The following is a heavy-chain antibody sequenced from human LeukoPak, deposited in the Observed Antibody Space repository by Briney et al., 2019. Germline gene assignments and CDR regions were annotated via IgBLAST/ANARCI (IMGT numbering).Heavy chain of an antibody. V-gene: IGHV4-34*01. CDR1: GGSFSGYY. Sequence: SETLSLTCAVYGGSFSGYYWSWIRQPPGKGLEWIGEINHSGSTNYNPSLKSRVTISVDTSKNQFSLKLSSVTAADTAVYYCASLAQSLRHSSAYQEKTDYWGQGTLVTVSS. CDR2: INHSGST. CDR3: ASLAQSLRHSSAYQEKTDY. J-gene: IGHJ4*02. D-gene: IGHD3-22*01.